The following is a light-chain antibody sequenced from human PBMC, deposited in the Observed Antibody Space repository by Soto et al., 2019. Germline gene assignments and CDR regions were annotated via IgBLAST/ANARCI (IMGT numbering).Light chain of an antibody. CDR1: QSIDRW. CDR3: QQYNSYPLT. V-gene: IGKV1-5*01. CDR2: DVA. J-gene: IGKJ4*01. Sequence: DIQMTQSPSTLSASVGDRVTITCRASQSIDRWLARYQQRPGRAPKLLIYDVANLETGVPSRFSGSGSETEFTLTISSLQPDDFAIYYCQQYNSYPLTFGGGTKVDIK.